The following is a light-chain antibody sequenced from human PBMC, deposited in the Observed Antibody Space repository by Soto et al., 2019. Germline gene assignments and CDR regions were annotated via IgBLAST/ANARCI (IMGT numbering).Light chain of an antibody. CDR3: QQYDNLPPFT. Sequence: EIILTQSPATLSVSPGERATLSCRASQSIDNNLAWYQHKPGQPPRLLIYGASTRATDIPARFSGSGSGTDFTLTISSLQSEDFAFYYCQQYDNLPPFTFGPGTKVDIK. CDR1: QSIDNN. V-gene: IGKV3-15*01. J-gene: IGKJ3*01. CDR2: GAS.